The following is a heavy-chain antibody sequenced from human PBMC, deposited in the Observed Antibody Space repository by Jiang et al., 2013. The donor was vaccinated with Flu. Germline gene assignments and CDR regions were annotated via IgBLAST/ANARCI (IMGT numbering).Heavy chain of an antibody. D-gene: IGHD6-13*01. CDR1: GYTFTSYG. V-gene: IGHV1-18*01. CDR3: ARDGGIAAAGTPYYYYYGMDV. CDR2: ISAYNGNT. J-gene: IGHJ6*04. Sequence: QSGAEVKKPGASVKVSCKASGYTFTSYGISWVRQAPGQGLEWTGWISAYNGNTNYAQKLQGRVTMTTDTSTSTAYMELRSLRSDDTAVYYCARDGGIAAAGTPYYYYYGMDVWGKGTTVTVSS.